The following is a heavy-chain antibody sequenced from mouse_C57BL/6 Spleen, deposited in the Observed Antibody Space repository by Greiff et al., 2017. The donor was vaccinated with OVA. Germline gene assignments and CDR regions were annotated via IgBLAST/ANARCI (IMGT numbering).Heavy chain of an antibody. D-gene: IGHD2-3*01. V-gene: IGHV1-82*01. Sequence: QVQLQQSGPELVKPGASVKISCKASGYAFSSSWMNWVKQRPGKGLEWIGRIYPGDGDTNYNGKFKGKATLTADKSSSTAYMQLSSLTSEDSAVYFCAVDGYYYFDYWGQGTTLTVSS. CDR3: AVDGYYYFDY. J-gene: IGHJ2*01. CDR2: IYPGDGDT. CDR1: GYAFSSSW.